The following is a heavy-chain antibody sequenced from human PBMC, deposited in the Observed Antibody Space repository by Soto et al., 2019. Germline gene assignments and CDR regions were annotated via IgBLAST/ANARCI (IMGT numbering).Heavy chain of an antibody. D-gene: IGHD3-9*01. CDR2: ITSNSDYT. Sequence: GGSLRLSCAASGFTFKDYYMAWIRQAPGKGLEWVSYITSNSDYTNYADSVKGRFTISRDNAKNSLWLQMSSLTVEDTAVYYCARPLGTGFSYNYGMDVWGPGTTVTVSS. CDR3: ARPLGTGFSYNYGMDV. V-gene: IGHV3-11*03. J-gene: IGHJ6*02. CDR1: GFTFKDYY.